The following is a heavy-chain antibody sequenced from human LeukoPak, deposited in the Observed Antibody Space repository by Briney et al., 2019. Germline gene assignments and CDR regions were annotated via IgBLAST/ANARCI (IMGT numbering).Heavy chain of an antibody. CDR2: ICTAGDT. Sequence: PGGSLRLFCAASGFTFSSYSMNLGRQAPGKGLEWVSAICTAGDTYYTGAVKGRLIISSENAKNSLYLQMNSLRARDTAVYYCARVAKERVGGVYYFDYWGQGTLVTVS. CDR1: GFTFSSYS. J-gene: IGHJ4*02. D-gene: IGHD1-1*01. V-gene: IGHV3-13*01. CDR3: ARVAKERVGGVYYFDY.